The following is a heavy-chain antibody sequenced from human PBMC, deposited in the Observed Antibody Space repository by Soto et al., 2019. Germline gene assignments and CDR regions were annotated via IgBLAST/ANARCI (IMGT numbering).Heavy chain of an antibody. CDR1: GGSMSSSNYY. CDR3: ARRGTCSGSPSCGMDV. V-gene: IGHV4-39*01. D-gene: IGHD3-10*02. Sequence: SETLSLTCTVSGGSMSSSNYYWGWIRQPPGKGLEWIGSIYYSGSTYHNPSLKSRVTISVDTSKKQFSLKLSSVIAADTAVYYCARRGTCSGSPSCGMDVWGQGTTVTVSS. J-gene: IGHJ6*02. CDR2: IYYSGST.